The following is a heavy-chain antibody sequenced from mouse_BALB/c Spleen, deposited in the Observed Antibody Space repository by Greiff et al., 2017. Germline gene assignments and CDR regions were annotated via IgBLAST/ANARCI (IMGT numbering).Heavy chain of an antibody. CDR1: GYAFSSYW. CDR2: IYPGDGDT. Sequence: QVQLKESGAELVRPGSSVKISCKASGYAFSSYWMNWVKQRPGQGLEWIGQIYPGDGDTNYNGKFKGKATLTADKSSSTAYMQLSSLTSEDSAVYFCAREERRKYYFDYWGQGTTLTVSA. J-gene: IGHJ2*01. CDR3: AREERRKYYFDY. D-gene: IGHD2-14*01. V-gene: IGHV1-80*01.